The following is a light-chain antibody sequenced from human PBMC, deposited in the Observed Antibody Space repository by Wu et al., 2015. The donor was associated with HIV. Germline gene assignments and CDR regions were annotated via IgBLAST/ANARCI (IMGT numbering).Light chain of an antibody. CDR2: GAS. J-gene: IGKJ5*01. Sequence: EIVLTQSPGTLSLSPGERATLSCRASQSVSSSYLAWYQQKPGQAPRLLIYGASSRATGIPDRFSGSGSGTDFTLTISSLEPEDFAVYYCQQRSNWPSITFGQGTRLEIK. CDR3: QQRSNWPSIT. CDR1: QSVSSSY. V-gene: IGKV3D-20*02.